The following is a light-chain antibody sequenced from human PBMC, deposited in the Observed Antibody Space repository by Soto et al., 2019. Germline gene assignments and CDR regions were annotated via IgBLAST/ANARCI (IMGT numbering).Light chain of an antibody. J-gene: IGKJ4*01. CDR1: QSVSSSY. V-gene: IGKV3-20*01. Sequence: PGERATLSCRASQSVSSSYLAWYQQKPGQAPRLLIYGASSRATGIPDRFSGSGSGTDFTLTISRLEPEDFAVYYCQQYGSSPPLTFGGGTKVEIK. CDR3: QQYGSSPPLT. CDR2: GAS.